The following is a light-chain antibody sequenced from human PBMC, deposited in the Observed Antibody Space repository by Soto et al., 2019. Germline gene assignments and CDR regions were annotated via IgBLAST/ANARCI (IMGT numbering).Light chain of an antibody. J-gene: IGKJ5*01. CDR2: EAS. CDR3: QQRGEWPPGAT. CDR1: LSISNS. Sequence: EIVLTQSPATLSLSPLERATVSCMASLSISNSLAWYQQKPGQAPRLLIYEASNRATGIPARFSGSGSGTDFTLTISSLEPEDFAVYYCQQRGEWPPGATFGQGTRLEIK. V-gene: IGKV3-11*01.